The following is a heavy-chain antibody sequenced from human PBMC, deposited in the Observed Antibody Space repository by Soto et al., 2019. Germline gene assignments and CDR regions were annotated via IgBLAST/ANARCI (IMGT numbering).Heavy chain of an antibody. CDR2: INPSGGST. J-gene: IGHJ6*02. CDR1: GYTFTSYY. CDR3: AGAVRGDFGMDG. Sequence: QVQLVQSGAEVKKPGASVKVSCKASGYTFTSYYMHWVRQAPGQGLEWMGIINPSGGSTSYAQKFQGRVTMTRDTSTSTVYKELSRLRTEETAVYYCAGAVRGDFGMDGWGQGTTVTVSS. D-gene: IGHD3-10*02. V-gene: IGHV1-46*01.